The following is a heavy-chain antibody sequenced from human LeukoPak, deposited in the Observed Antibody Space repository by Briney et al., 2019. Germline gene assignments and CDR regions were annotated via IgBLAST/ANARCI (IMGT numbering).Heavy chain of an antibody. J-gene: IGHJ5*02. V-gene: IGHV4-59*01. Sequence: SETLSLTCTVSGGSISSYYRSWIRQPPGKGLEWIGYIYYSGSTNYNPSLKSRVTISVDTSKNQFSLKLSSVTAADTAVYYCARDRHGSGSAHSFDPWGQGTLVTVSS. CDR2: IYYSGST. CDR3: ARDRHGSGSAHSFDP. CDR1: GGSISSYY. D-gene: IGHD3-10*01.